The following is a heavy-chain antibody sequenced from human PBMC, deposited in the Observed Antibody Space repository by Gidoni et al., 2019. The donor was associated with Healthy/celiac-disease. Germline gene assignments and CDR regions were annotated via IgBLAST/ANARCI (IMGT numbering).Heavy chain of an antibody. J-gene: IGHJ4*02. CDR1: GFTFSSYA. CDR2: ISYDGSNK. D-gene: IGHD3-10*01. CDR3: ARDLPPYGSGSYLYY. V-gene: IGHV3-30-3*01. Sequence: QVQLVESGGGVVQPGRSLRLSCAASGFTFSSYAMHWVRQAPGKGLEWVAVISYDGSNKYYADSVKGRFTISRDNSKNTLYLQMNSLRAEDTAVYYCARDLPPYGSGSYLYYWGQGTLVTVSS.